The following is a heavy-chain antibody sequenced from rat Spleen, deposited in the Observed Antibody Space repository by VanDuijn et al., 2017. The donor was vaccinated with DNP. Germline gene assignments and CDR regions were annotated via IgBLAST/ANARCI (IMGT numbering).Heavy chain of an antibody. J-gene: IGHJ4*01. D-gene: IGHD4-4*01. CDR2: INTGSGGT. CDR1: GYTFTSYY. Sequence: QVQLQQSGAELAKPGSSVKISCKASGYTFTSYYIGWVKQTTGQGLEYIGYINTGSGGTNYNEKFKGKATLTVDKSSSTAFMQLSSLTPDDSAVYYCARSGFSAMDAWGQGTSVTVSS. CDR3: ARSGFSAMDA. V-gene: IGHV1-43*01.